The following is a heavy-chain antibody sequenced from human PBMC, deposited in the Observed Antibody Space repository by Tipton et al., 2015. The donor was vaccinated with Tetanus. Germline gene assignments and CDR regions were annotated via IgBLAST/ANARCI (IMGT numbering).Heavy chain of an antibody. J-gene: IGHJ4*02. CDR3: ATARNKVSITRLQY. CDR2: INGHGTNT. D-gene: IGHD3-10*01. CDR1: GFTFSTYW. V-gene: IGHV3-74*01. Sequence: SLRLSCAAPGFTFSTYWMHWVRQAPGKGLMWVSRINGHGTNTAYADSVKGRFTISRDNAKNTLYLQLNSLRVEDTAVYYCATARNKVSITRLQYWGPGTLVTVSS.